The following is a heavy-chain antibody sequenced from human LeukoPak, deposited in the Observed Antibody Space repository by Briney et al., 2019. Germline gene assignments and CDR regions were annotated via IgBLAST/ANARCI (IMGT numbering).Heavy chain of an antibody. Sequence: PSETLSLTCAVYGGSFSGYYWSWIRQPPGKGLEWIGEINHSGSTNYNPSLKSRVTISVDTSKNQFSLKLSSVTAADTAVYYCARLFPVVRGVSDYRGQGTLVTVSS. CDR3: ARLFPVVRGVSDY. V-gene: IGHV4-34*01. D-gene: IGHD3-10*01. J-gene: IGHJ4*02. CDR2: INHSGST. CDR1: GGSFSGYY.